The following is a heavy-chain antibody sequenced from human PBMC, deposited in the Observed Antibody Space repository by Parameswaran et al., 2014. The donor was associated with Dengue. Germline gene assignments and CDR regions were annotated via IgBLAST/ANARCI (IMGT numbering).Heavy chain of an antibody. D-gene: IGHD3-22*01. CDR2: ISGSGGST. CDR3: AKDPQYYYDSSGYYYGVGYFDY. J-gene: IGHJ4*02. CDR1: SGA. V-gene: IGHV3-23*01. Sequence: SGARGCGQMPGKGLEWVSAISGSGGSTYYADSVKGRFTISRDNSKNTLYLQMNSLRAEDTAVYYCAKDPQYYYDSSGYYYGVGYFDYWGQGTLVTVSS.